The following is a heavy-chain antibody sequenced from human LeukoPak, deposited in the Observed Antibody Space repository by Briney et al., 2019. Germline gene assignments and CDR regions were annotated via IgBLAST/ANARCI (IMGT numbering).Heavy chain of an antibody. Sequence: WASVKVSCKASGYTFTGYYMHWVRQAPGQGLEWMGWIDPNSGATTYAQEFQGRVSLTRDTSISAAYMELNSLRSDDTAVYYCARAVLWAYDSWGQGTLVTVSS. CDR2: IDPNSGAT. CDR3: ARAVLWAYDS. CDR1: GYTFTGYY. V-gene: IGHV1-2*02. J-gene: IGHJ4*02. D-gene: IGHD7-27*01.